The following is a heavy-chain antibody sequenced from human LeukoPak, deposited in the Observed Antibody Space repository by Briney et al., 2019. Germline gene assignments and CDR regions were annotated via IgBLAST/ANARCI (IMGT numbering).Heavy chain of an antibody. J-gene: IGHJ6*02. Sequence: PSETLSLTCTVSGGSISSYYWSWIRQPPGKGLEWIGYIYYSGSTNYNPSLMSRVTISVDTSKNQFSLKLSSVTAADTAVYYCARGPPGTAMAVYYYYGMDVWGQGTTVTVSS. CDR3: ARGPPGTAMAVYYYYGMDV. D-gene: IGHD5-18*01. CDR2: IYYSGST. CDR1: GGSISSYY. V-gene: IGHV4-59*01.